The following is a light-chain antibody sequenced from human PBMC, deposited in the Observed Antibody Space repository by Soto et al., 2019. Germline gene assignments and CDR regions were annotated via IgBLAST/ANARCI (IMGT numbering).Light chain of an antibody. J-gene: IGKJ2*02. CDR3: QQYDTYCT. CDR1: QSITTY. Sequence: DIQMTQSPSTLSASVGDRVTITCRPSQSITTYLAWYQQKPGKAPKLLIYKGSSVESGVPSRFSGSGSGTEFTLTISSLQPDDSATYYCQQYDTYCTVGQGNKLEIK. CDR2: KGS. V-gene: IGKV1-5*03.